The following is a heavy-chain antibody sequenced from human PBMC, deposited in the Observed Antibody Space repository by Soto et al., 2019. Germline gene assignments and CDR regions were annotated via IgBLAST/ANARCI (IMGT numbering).Heavy chain of an antibody. V-gene: IGHV3-23*01. CDR1: GFTFSSYA. J-gene: IGHJ5*02. D-gene: IGHD3-3*01. CDR2: ITSTGDRA. CDR3: ARGSHQYDFWSGYPFDP. Sequence: GSLRLSCAASGFTFSSYAMSWVRQAPGKGLEWVSSITSTGDRAYYADSVKGRFTVSRDNSKNTLYLQMNSLRAEDTAVYYCARGSHQYDFWSGYPFDPWGQGTLVTVSS.